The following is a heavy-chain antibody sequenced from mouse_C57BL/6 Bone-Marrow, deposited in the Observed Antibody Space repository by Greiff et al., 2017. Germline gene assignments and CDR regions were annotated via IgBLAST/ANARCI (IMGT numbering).Heavy chain of an antibody. V-gene: IGHV1-81*01. CDR1: GYTFTSYG. Sequence: QVQLQQSGAELARPGASVKLSCKASGYTFTSYGISWVKQRTGQGLEWIGEIYPRSGNTYYNEKFKGKATLTADKSSSTAYMELRSLTSEDSAVYICARDGRRGRYFDYWGQGTTLTVSS. CDR3: ARDGRRGRYFDY. D-gene: IGHD1-1*01. CDR2: IYPRSGNT. J-gene: IGHJ2*01.